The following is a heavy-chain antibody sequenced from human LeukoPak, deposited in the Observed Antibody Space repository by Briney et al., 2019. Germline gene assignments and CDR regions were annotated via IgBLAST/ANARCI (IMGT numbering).Heavy chain of an antibody. Sequence: SETLSLTCTVSGGSISSYYWSWIRQPPGKGLEWIGYICYSGSTNYNPSLKSRVTISVDTSKNQFSLKLSSVTAADTAVYYCARHGYSSGREFDYWGQGTLVTVSS. J-gene: IGHJ4*02. CDR1: GGSISSYY. D-gene: IGHD6-19*01. V-gene: IGHV4-59*08. CDR2: ICYSGST. CDR3: ARHGYSSGREFDY.